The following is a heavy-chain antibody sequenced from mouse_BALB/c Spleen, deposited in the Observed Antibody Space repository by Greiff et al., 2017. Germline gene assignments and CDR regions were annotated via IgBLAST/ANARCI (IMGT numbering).Heavy chain of an antibody. D-gene: IGHD2-14*01. CDR3: ARHRGYDVVAWFAY. Sequence: VQLVESGPGLVAPSQSLSITCTVSGFSLTSYGVHWVRQPPGKGLEWLGVIWAGGSTNYNSALMSRLSISKDNSKSQVFLKMNSLQTDDTAMYYCARHRGYDVVAWFAYWGQGTLVTVSA. J-gene: IGHJ3*01. V-gene: IGHV2-9*02. CDR1: GFSLTSYG. CDR2: IWAGGST.